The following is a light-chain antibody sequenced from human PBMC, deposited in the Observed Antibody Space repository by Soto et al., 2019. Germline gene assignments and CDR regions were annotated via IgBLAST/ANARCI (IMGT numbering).Light chain of an antibody. V-gene: IGLV2-14*03. Sequence: QSALTQPASVSDSPGQSITISCTGTSSDVGGSNFVSWYQQHPGKPPKLIIYDVANPPSGVSNRFSGSKSGSTASLIISRLQTEDEADYYCVSYTSSTTYVFGTGTKV. CDR3: VSYTSSTTYV. J-gene: IGLJ1*01. CDR1: SSDVGGSNF. CDR2: DVA.